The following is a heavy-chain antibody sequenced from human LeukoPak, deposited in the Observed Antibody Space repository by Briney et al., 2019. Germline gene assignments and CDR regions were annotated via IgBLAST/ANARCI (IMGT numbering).Heavy chain of an antibody. J-gene: IGHJ4*02. CDR2: ISGGGGST. CDR1: GFTFSSYW. CDR3: AKGGKWDVTPFDY. D-gene: IGHD1-26*01. Sequence: GGSLRLSCAASGFTFSSYWMSWVRQAPGKGLEWVSTISGGGGSTYYADSVKGRFTISRDNSKNTLYLQVNSLRAEDTAVYYCAKGGKWDVTPFDYWGQGTLVTVSS. V-gene: IGHV3-23*01.